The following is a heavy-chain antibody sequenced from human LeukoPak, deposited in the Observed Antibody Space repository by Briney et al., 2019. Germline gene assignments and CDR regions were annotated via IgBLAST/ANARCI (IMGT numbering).Heavy chain of an antibody. CDR2: INPSGGST. V-gene: IGHV1-46*01. J-gene: IGHJ4*02. CDR1: GSTFTSYY. CDR3: ARDPQYSSSWEYYFDY. D-gene: IGHD6-6*01. Sequence: EASVKVSRKASGSTFTSYYMHWVRQAPGQGLEWRGIINPSGGSTSYAQKFQGRVTMTRDTSTSTVYMELSSLRSEDTAVYYCARDPQYSSSWEYYFDYWGQGTLVTVSS.